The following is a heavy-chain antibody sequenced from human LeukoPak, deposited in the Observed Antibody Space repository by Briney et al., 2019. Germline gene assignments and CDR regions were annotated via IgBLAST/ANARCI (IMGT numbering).Heavy chain of an antibody. J-gene: IGHJ4*02. CDR1: GGSFSGYY. CDR2: INHSGST. Sequence: PSETLSLTCAVYGGSFSGYYWSWIRQPPGKGLEWIGEINHSGSTNYNPSLKSRVTISVDTSKNQFSLKLSSVTAADTAVYYCARDRSSGWYLEDYRGQGTLATVSS. D-gene: IGHD6-19*01. CDR3: ARDRSSGWYLEDY. V-gene: IGHV4-34*01.